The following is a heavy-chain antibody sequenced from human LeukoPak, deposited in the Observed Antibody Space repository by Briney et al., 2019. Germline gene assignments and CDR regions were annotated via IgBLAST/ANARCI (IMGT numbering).Heavy chain of an antibody. CDR2: IYYSGST. CDR3: ARFSAQADYDYVWGSYRPDAFDI. CDR1: GGSISSYY. Sequence: SSETLSLTCTVSGGSISSYYWSWIRQPPGKGLEWIGYIYYSGSTNYNPSLKSRVTISVDTSKNQFSLKLSSVTAADMAVYYCARFSAQADYDYVWGSYRPDAFDIWGQGTMVTVSS. J-gene: IGHJ3*02. D-gene: IGHD3-16*02. V-gene: IGHV4-59*01.